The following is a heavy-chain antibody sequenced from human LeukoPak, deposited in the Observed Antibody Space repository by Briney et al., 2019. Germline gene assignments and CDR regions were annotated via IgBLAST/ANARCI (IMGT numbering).Heavy chain of an antibody. Sequence: SETLSLTCSASGASTSSRYWSWIREFPGGTLEWIGHIYNAKNNKYYPSLTSRVTISVDTSRNQFSLSLTSLTAADTAIYYCAHTTGWPGFDFWGPGALVTVSS. J-gene: IGHJ4*02. V-gene: IGHV4-59*08. CDR2: IYNAKNN. D-gene: IGHD6-25*01. CDR3: AHTTGWPGFDF. CDR1: GASTSSRY.